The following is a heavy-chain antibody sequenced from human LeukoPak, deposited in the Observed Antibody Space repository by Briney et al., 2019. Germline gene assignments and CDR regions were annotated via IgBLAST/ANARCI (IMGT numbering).Heavy chain of an antibody. CDR3: ARLVAAAGTMLLRDY. CDR2: INHSGST. CDR1: GGSFSGYY. D-gene: IGHD6-13*01. Sequence: SETLSLTCAVYGGSFSGYYWSWIRQPPGKGLEWIGEINHSGSTNYNPSLKSRVTISVDTSENQFSLKLSSVTAADTAVYYCARLVAAAGTMLLRDYWGQGTLVTVSS. J-gene: IGHJ4*02. V-gene: IGHV4-34*01.